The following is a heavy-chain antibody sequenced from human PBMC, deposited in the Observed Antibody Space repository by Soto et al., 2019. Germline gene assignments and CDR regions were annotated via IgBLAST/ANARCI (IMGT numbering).Heavy chain of an antibody. CDR1: GYSFTSYW. Sequence: EVQLVPSGAEVKKPGESLRISCKGSGYSFTSYWISWVRQMPGKGLEWMGRIDPSDSYTNYSPSFQGHVTISADKSISTAYLQWSSLKASDTAMYYCARQERVGATFLGGSYYYYGMDVWGQGTTVTVSS. D-gene: IGHD1-26*01. J-gene: IGHJ6*02. V-gene: IGHV5-10-1*03. CDR3: ARQERVGATFLGGSYYYYGMDV. CDR2: IDPSDSYT.